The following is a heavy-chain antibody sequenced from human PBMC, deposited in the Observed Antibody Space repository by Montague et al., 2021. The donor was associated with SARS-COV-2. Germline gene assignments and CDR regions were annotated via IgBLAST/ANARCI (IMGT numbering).Heavy chain of an antibody. J-gene: IGHJ4*02. CDR1: GGSISNYY. Sequence: SETLSLTCTVSGGSISNYYWSWIRQPAGKGLEWIGRIYSSGSTNYNPSLKSRISMPVDTSMNQFSLKLSSVTAADTAIYYCARDYSHCSGGSCVFDYWGQGTLVTVSS. CDR3: ARDYSHCSGGSCVFDY. CDR2: IYSSGST. V-gene: IGHV4-4*07. D-gene: IGHD2-15*01.